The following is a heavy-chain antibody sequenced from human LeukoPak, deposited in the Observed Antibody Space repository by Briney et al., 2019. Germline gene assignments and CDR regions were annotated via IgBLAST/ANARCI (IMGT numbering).Heavy chain of an antibody. Sequence: SETLSLTCTVSGDSISDYYWSWIRQPPGKGLEWIGYIYYSGSTNYNPSLKSRVTISVDTSKNQFSLKLSSVTAADTAVYYCARGIEGSFDYWGQGTLVTVSS. V-gene: IGHV4-59*01. J-gene: IGHJ4*02. CDR1: GDSISDYY. CDR3: ARGIEGSFDY. D-gene: IGHD2-15*01. CDR2: IYYSGST.